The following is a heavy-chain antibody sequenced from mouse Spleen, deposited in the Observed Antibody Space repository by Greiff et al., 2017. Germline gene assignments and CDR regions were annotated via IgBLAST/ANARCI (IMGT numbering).Heavy chain of an antibody. V-gene: IGHV1-4*02. CDR1: GYTFTSYT. J-gene: IGHJ1*01. D-gene: IGHD1-1*01. CDR3: ARSYYYGSSYPYWYFDV. Sequence: QVQLQQSAAELARPGASVKMSCKASGYTFTSYTMHWVKQRPGQGLEWIGYINPSSGYTEYNQKFKDKTTLTADKSSSTAYMQLSSLTSEDSAVYYCARSYYYGSSYPYWYFDVWGAGTTVTVSS. CDR2: INPSSGYT.